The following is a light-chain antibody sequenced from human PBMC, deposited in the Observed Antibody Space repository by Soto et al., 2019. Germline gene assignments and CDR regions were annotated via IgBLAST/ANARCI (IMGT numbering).Light chain of an antibody. V-gene: IGKV3-20*01. J-gene: IGKJ5*01. CDR1: QSVSSNY. Sequence: ETVLTQSPGTLSLSPGERATLSCRASQSVSSNYLVWYQQKPGQAPRLLSSGVSTRATGIPDRFSRSGAGTDFTLTISRLEPEDVAVYYCQQYAPSPAITFGQGPRVEIQ. CDR2: GVS. CDR3: QQYAPSPAIT.